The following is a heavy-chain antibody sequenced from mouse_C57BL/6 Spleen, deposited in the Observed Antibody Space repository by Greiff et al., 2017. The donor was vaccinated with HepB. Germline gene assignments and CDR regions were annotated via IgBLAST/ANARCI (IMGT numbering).Heavy chain of an antibody. J-gene: IGHJ4*01. CDR2: INPSNGGT. CDR3: ARRGYYDAMDY. D-gene: IGHD2-2*01. Sequence: QVHVKQPGTELVKPGASVKLSCKASGYTFTSYWMHWVKQRPGQGLEWIGNINPSNGGTNYNEKFKSKATLTVDKSSSTAYMQLSSLTSEDSAVYYCARRGYYDAMDYWGQGTSVTVSS. V-gene: IGHV1-53*01. CDR1: GYTFTSYW.